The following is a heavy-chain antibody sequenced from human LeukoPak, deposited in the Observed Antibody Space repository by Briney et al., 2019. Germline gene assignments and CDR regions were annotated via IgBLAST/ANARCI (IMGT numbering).Heavy chain of an antibody. J-gene: IGHJ5*02. CDR2: INSDGSRT. Sequence: GGSLRLSCAASGFTFNSYWMHWVRQAPGKGLVWVSRINSDGSRTAYADSVKGRFTISRDYSKNTLYVQMNSLRAEDTAVYYCAKARGFCSGGSCYNPFDPWGQGTLVTVSS. CDR3: AKARGFCSGGSCYNPFDP. CDR1: GFTFNSYW. D-gene: IGHD2-15*01. V-gene: IGHV3-74*01.